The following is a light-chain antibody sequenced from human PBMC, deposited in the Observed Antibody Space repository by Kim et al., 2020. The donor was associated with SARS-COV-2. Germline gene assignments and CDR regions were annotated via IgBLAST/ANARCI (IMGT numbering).Light chain of an antibody. V-gene: IGKV3-15*01. Sequence: VSPGERAPLSCRASQSVTSNLAWYQQRPGQAPRLLIYGASIRATGIPDRFSGSGSGTEFTPTISSLQPEDFALYYCQQYNRWPPYIFGQGTKLEI. CDR3: QQYNRWPPYI. CDR2: GAS. J-gene: IGKJ2*01. CDR1: QSVTSN.